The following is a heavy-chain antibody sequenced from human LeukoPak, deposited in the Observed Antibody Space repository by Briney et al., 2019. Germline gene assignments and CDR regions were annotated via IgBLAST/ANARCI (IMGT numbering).Heavy chain of an antibody. D-gene: IGHD2/OR15-2a*01. J-gene: IGHJ4*02. V-gene: IGHV4-59*01. Sequence: SETLSLTCTVSGGSISSYYWSRIRQPPGKGLEWIGYISYTGSTNYNPSLKSRVTISVDTSKNQFSLKLRSVTAADTAVYYCARLLSLGFDYWGQGALVTVSS. CDR2: ISYTGST. CDR3: ARLLSLGFDY. CDR1: GGSISSYY.